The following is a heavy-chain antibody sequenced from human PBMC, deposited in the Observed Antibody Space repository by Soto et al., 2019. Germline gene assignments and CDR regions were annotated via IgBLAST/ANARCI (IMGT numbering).Heavy chain of an antibody. V-gene: IGHV2-5*02. CDR2: IYWDDDK. D-gene: IGHD2-2*01. J-gene: IGHJ5*02. Sequence: SGPTLVKPTQTLTLTCTFSGFSLSTSGVGVGWIRQPPGKALEWLALIYWDDDKRYSPSLKSRLTITKDTSKNQVVLTMTNMDPVDTATYYCAHRVVVPAAKGLNWFDPWGQGTLVTVSS. CDR1: GFSLSTSGVG. CDR3: AHRVVVPAAKGLNWFDP.